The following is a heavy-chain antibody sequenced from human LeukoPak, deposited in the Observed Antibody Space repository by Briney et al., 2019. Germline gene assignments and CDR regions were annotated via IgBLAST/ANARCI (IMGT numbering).Heavy chain of an antibody. CDR3: ARTYGNDASDI. Sequence: ASVKVSCKASGYTFTSYDINWVRQATGQGLEWMGVINPSYGSTDYAQRFQGRLTMTRDTSTSTVYMELSSLRSDDTAVYYCARTYGNDASDIWGLGTMVTVSS. J-gene: IGHJ3*02. D-gene: IGHD4-17*01. V-gene: IGHV1-46*01. CDR1: GYTFTSYD. CDR2: INPSYGST.